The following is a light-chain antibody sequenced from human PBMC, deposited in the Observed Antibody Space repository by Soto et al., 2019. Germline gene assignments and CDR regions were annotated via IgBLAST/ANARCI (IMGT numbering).Light chain of an antibody. CDR2: DAS. V-gene: IGKV3-11*01. CDR3: QQRSNWPRT. Sequence: EIVLTQSPATLSLSPGERATLSCRASQSVSSYLAWYQQKPGQAPRLLIYDASNRATGIPARFSGSGSGTDFTLTISSLELEDFEVYYCQQRSNWPRTFGQGTKLEIK. J-gene: IGKJ2*01. CDR1: QSVSSY.